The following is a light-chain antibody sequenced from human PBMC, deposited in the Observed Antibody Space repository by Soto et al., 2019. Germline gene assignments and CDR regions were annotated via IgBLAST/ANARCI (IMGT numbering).Light chain of an antibody. CDR3: QKYHSAPPT. CDR2: GAS. V-gene: IGKV1-27*01. J-gene: IGKJ1*01. CDR1: QDIRDF. Sequence: DRVTITCRASQDIRDFVAWYQQKPGTVPRLLIFGASTLQSGVPSRFSGSGSGTEFTLSISNLQPEDIGTFYCQKYHSAPPTFGPGTRVEIK.